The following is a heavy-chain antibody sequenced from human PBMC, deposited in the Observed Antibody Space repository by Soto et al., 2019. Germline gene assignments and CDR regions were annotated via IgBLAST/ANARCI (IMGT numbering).Heavy chain of an antibody. J-gene: IGHJ6*02. V-gene: IGHV4-4*02. CDR1: GGSINSSKW. Sequence: SETLSLTCAVSGGSINSSKWWTLVRQVPGKGLEWIGKIDHNGITNYNPSVKSRVTISQDNSKSQLALQLTSVTAADTDVYYCARLNRDYYYYGMDVWGQGTTVTVSS. CDR3: ARLNRDYYYYGMDV. CDR2: IDHNGIT.